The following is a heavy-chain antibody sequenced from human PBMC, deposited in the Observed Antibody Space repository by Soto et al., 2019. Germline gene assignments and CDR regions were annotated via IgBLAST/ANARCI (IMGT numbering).Heavy chain of an antibody. J-gene: IGHJ6*02. CDR2: ISGSGGTT. V-gene: IGHV3-23*01. CDR3: AKDLGSSDYYYYGMDV. Sequence: GGSLRLSCAASGFTFSDYAISWVRQAPGKGLEWVSGISGSGGTTYYADSVKGRFTISRDNSKNMLWLQMNSLRAEDTAVYYCAKDLGSSDYYYYGMDVWGLGTTVTVSS. D-gene: IGHD3-10*01. CDR1: GFTFSDYA.